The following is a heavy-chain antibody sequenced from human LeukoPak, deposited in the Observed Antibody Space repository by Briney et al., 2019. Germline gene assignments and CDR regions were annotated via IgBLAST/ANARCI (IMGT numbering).Heavy chain of an antibody. J-gene: IGHJ6*03. CDR3: ARLGHCTGGSCYQYYYMDV. V-gene: IGHV4-39*01. Sequence: SETLSLTCTVSGGSISSSSYYWGWIRQPPGKGLEWIGSIYDSGSIYYNPSLKSRLTISEDTSKNQFSLKMNSVTAADTAVYYSARLGHCTGGSCYQYYYMDVWGKGTMVTISS. CDR1: GGSISSSSYY. D-gene: IGHD2-8*02. CDR2: IYDSGSI.